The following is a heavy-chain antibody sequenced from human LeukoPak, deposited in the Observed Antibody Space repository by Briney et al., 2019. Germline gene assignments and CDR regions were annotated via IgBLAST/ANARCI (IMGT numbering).Heavy chain of an antibody. J-gene: IGHJ4*02. CDR1: GFTFSTYS. Sequence: PGGSLRLSCAASGFTFSTYSMNWVRQAPGKGLEWVSGINWNGGSTGYADSVKGRFTISRDNAKNSLYLQMNSLRAEDTALYYCARAPGGTGDYWGQGTLVTVSS. D-gene: IGHD2-15*01. CDR3: ARAPGGTGDY. CDR2: INWNGGST. V-gene: IGHV3-20*04.